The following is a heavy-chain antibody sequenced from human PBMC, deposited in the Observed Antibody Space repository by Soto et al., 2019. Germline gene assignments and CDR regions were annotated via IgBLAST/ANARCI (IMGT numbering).Heavy chain of an antibody. CDR2: ISSSSSTI. CDR1: GFTFSSYS. J-gene: IGHJ6*02. V-gene: IGHV3-48*02. D-gene: IGHD2-2*01. Sequence: GGSLRLSCAASGFTFSSYSMNWVRQAPGKGLEWVSYISSSSSTIYYADSVKGRFTISRDNAKNSLYLQMNSLRDEDTAVYYCARDWEDIVVVPAARYYYGMDVWGQGTTVTVSS. CDR3: ARDWEDIVVVPAARYYYGMDV.